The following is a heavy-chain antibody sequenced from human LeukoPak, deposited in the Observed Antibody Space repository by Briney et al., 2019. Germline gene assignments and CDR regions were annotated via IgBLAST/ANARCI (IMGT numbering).Heavy chain of an antibody. V-gene: IGHV4-39*01. CDR3: ARQVGATMVDY. D-gene: IGHD1-26*01. Sequence: SETLSLTCTVPGGSISSSSYYWGWIRQPPGKGLEWIGSIYYSGSTYYNPSLKSRVTISVDTSKNQFSLKLSSVTAADTAVYYCARQVGATMVDYWGQGTLVTVSS. CDR2: IYYSGST. CDR1: GGSISSSSYY. J-gene: IGHJ4*02.